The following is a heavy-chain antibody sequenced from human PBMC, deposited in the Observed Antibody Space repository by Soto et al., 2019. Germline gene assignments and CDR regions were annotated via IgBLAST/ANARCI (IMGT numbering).Heavy chain of an antibody. V-gene: IGHV1-8*01. CDR1: GYTFTSYD. D-gene: IGHD1-26*01. CDR2: MNPNSGNT. Sequence: QVQLVQSGAEVKKPGASVKVSCKASGYTFTSYDINWVRQATGQGLEWMGWMNPNSGNTGYAQKFQGRVTMTRNTSISTAYRELSSMRSEDTVVYYCARRFVPWERLPYYYYGMDVWGQGTTVTVSS. CDR3: ARRFVPWERLPYYYYGMDV. J-gene: IGHJ6*02.